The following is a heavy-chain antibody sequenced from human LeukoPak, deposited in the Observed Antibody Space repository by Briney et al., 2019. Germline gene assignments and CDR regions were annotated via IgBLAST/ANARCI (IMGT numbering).Heavy chain of an antibody. CDR3: ARDATYYYDSSGYDY. Sequence: SVKVSCKASGGTFSSYATSWVRQAPGQGLERMGGIIPIFGTANYAQKFQGRVTITADESTSTAYMELSSLRSEDTAVYYCARDATYYYDSSGYDYWGQGTLVTVSS. V-gene: IGHV1-69*13. CDR1: GGTFSSYA. D-gene: IGHD3-22*01. CDR2: IIPIFGTA. J-gene: IGHJ4*02.